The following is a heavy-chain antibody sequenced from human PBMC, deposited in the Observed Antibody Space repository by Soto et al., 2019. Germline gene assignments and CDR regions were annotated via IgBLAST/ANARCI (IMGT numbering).Heavy chain of an antibody. CDR2: INHSGST. J-gene: IGHJ6*04. CDR1: GGSFSGYY. V-gene: IGHV4-34*01. CDR3: ARGSTYAYDSSGYYE. Sequence: SETRSLTCAVYGGSFSGYYWSWIRQPPGKGLEWIGEINHSGSTNYNPSLKSRVTISVDTSKNQFSLKLSSVTAADTAVYYCARGSTYAYDSSGYYEWGKGIRVNISS. D-gene: IGHD3-22*01.